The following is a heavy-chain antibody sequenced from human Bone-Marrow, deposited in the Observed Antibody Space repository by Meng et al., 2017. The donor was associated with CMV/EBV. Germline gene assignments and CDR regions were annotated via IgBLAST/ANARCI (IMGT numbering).Heavy chain of an antibody. CDR3: AKDPPPTEIVVVTAASEYFQH. CDR2: ISGSGGST. J-gene: IGHJ1*01. CDR1: SYA. Sequence: SYARSGVRRAAGKGLEWVSAISGSGGSTYDADYVKGRFTISRDNSKNTLYLQMNSLRAEDTAVYYCAKDPPPTEIVVVTAASEYFQHWGQGTLVTVSS. D-gene: IGHD2-2*01. V-gene: IGHV3-23*01.